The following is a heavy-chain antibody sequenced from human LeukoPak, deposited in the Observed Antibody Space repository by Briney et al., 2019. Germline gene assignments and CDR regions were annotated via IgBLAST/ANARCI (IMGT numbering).Heavy chain of an antibody. Sequence: SETLSLTCTGSGGSISSSSYYWGWIRQPPGKGLEWIGRIYYSGSTYYNPSLKSRVTISVDTSKNQFSLKLSSVTAADTAVYYCARHSPYGDYGTDAFDIWGQGTMVTVSS. CDR1: GGSISSSSYY. J-gene: IGHJ3*02. D-gene: IGHD4-17*01. CDR3: ARHSPYGDYGTDAFDI. CDR2: IYYSGST. V-gene: IGHV4-39*01.